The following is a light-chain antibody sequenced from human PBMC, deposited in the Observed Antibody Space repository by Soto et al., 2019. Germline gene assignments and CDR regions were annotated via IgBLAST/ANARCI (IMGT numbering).Light chain of an antibody. CDR2: AAS. Sequence: DIQMTQSPSSLSASVGDRVTITCRASQSISTYLNWYQQKPGKAPKRLIYAASTLQSEVPSRFSGSGSGTEFTLTINSLQPEDFATYYCQHYNSYSEAFGQGTKVDIK. J-gene: IGKJ1*01. CDR1: QSISTY. V-gene: IGKV1-17*01. CDR3: QHYNSYSEA.